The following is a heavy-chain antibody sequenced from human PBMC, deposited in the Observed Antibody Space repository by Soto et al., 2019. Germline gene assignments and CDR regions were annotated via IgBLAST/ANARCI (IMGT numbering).Heavy chain of an antibody. J-gene: IGHJ5*02. D-gene: IGHD3-22*01. V-gene: IGHV4-59*08. CDR3: ARRPYKYDTSDNWFYP. Sequence: SETLSLTCTVSGGSINPYYWSWIRQPPGKGLEWIGNIYYTGSTNYNPSLESRVTISVDTSRNQFSLKLSSVTAADTAVYYCARRPYKYDTSDNWFYPWGQGTLVTVSS. CDR2: IYYTGST. CDR1: GGSINPYY.